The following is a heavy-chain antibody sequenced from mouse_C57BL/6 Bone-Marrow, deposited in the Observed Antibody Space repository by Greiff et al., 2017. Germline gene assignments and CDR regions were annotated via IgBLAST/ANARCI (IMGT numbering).Heavy chain of an antibody. Sequence: QVQLQQSGPGLVQPSQSLSITCTASGFSFTSYGVHWVRQSPGQGLEWLGVIWRGGRTDYYAAFMSRLGITKDNSKSQVFFKMDRLQADDTAIYYCAKELRLDYWGQGTTLTGSS. D-gene: IGHD1-1*01. V-gene: IGHV2-5*01. CDR1: GFSFTSYG. CDR2: IWRGGRT. J-gene: IGHJ2*01. CDR3: AKELRLDY.